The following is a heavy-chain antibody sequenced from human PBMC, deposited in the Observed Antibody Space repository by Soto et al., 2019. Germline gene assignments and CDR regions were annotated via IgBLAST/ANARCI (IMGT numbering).Heavy chain of an antibody. V-gene: IGHV3-23*01. CDR1: GFTFTTTS. Sequence: GVSLRLSCAASGFTFTTTSMCWVREAPGKGPEWVSLITGSGGSTYYADFVQGRFIISRDNSKNTVSLQMNSLRDEDTALYYCAKVTAGYHDAFDFWGQGTMVTVSS. CDR3: AKVTAGYHDAFDF. CDR2: ITGSGGST. J-gene: IGHJ3*01. D-gene: IGHD2-2*01.